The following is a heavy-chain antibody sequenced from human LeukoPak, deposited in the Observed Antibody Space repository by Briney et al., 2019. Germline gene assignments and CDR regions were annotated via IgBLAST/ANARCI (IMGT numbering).Heavy chain of an antibody. CDR3: AKDSSDYYGSGTYSASFQH. Sequence: PGRSLRLSCAASGFTFDDYAMHWVRQAPGEGLEWVSGISWSSDSIGYADSVKGRFTISRDNAKNSLYLQMHSLRTEDRAFYYCAKDSSDYYGSGTYSASFQHWGQGTLVTVSS. CDR1: GFTFDDYA. CDR2: ISWSSDSI. D-gene: IGHD3-10*01. J-gene: IGHJ1*01. V-gene: IGHV3-9*01.